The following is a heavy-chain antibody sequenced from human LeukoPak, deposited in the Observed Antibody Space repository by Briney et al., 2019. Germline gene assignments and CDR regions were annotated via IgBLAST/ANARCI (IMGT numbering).Heavy chain of an antibody. D-gene: IGHD6-13*01. CDR3: ATALITSIAAAAYYYGMDV. J-gene: IGHJ6*02. CDR1: GYTLTELF. CDR2: FDPEDGET. V-gene: IGHV1-24*01. Sequence: ASVKVSCKVSGYTLTELFMHWVRQAPGKGLEWMGGFDPEDGETIYAQKFQGRVTMTEDTSTDTAYMELSSLRSEDTAVYYCATALITSIAAAAYYYGMDVWGQGTTVTVSS.